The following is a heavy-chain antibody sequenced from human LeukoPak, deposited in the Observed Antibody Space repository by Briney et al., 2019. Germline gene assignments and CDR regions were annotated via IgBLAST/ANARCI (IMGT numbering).Heavy chain of an antibody. CDR1: GGSISSYY. CDR3: ARHAGGSYAAAFDI. CDR2: IYTSGST. Sequence: NSSETLSLTCTVSGGSISSYYWSWIRQPAGKGLEWIGRIYTSGSTNYNPSLKSRVTMSVDTSKNQFSLKLSSVTAADTAVYYCARHAGGSYAAAFDIWGQGTMVTVSS. D-gene: IGHD1-26*01. J-gene: IGHJ3*02. V-gene: IGHV4-4*07.